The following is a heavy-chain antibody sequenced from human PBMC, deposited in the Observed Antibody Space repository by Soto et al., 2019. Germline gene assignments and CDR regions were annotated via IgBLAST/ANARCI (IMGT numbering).Heavy chain of an antibody. CDR1: GGSISSYY. CDR2: IYYSGST. D-gene: IGHD2-15*01. V-gene: IGHV4-59*01. CDR3: ASFHGRGYCSGSSCYMDNWSDP. Sequence: ESLSRTCTVSGGSISSYYWSWIRQPPGKGLEWIGYIYYSGSTNYNPSLKSRVTISVDTSKNQFSLKLSSVTAADTAVYYCASFHGRGYCSGSSCYMDNWSDPRGKGTLVTRSS. J-gene: IGHJ5*02.